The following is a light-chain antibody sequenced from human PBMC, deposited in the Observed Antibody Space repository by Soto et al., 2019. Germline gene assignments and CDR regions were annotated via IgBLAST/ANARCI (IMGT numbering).Light chain of an antibody. CDR2: EFS. CDR1: SSDVGAYNY. V-gene: IGLV2-14*01. CDR3: SSYTRSSTSV. Sequence: QCSLTQPAPMSGSPGQWNTISCTGTSSDVGAYNYVSWYQQPPGNAPKLRIYEFSNRPSGFSNRFSASKPPTTASLPISGLQAEEEADYYCSSYTRSSTSVFRSGTKVPVL. J-gene: IGLJ1*01.